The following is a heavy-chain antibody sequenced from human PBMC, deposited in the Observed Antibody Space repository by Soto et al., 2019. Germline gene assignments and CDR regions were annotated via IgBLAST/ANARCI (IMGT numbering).Heavy chain of an antibody. CDR3: ARDFKGGPFDY. V-gene: IGHV3-33*01. CDR2: IWYDGSNK. J-gene: IGHJ4*02. Sequence: GGSLRLSCAASGFTFSSYGMHWVRQAPGKGLEWVAVIWYDGSNKYYADSVKGRFNISRDNSKNTLYLQMNSLRAEDTAVYYCARDFKGGPFDYWGQGTLVTVSS. CDR1: GFTFSSYG.